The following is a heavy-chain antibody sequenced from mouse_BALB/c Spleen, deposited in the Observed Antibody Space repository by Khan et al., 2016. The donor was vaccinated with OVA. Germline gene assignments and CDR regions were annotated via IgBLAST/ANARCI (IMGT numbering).Heavy chain of an antibody. Sequence: VQLKESGAELVKSGATVKFSCTASGLNIKDTYMYWLKQWPEQGLEWIGRNDPPNGNTKYDPNFQGKISITPDTSSNKSYLQLSSLTSEDTAVSYCARMARKWGQGTTLTVSS. CDR2: NDPPNGNT. CDR1: GLNIKDTY. V-gene: IGHV14-3*02. J-gene: IGHJ2*01. CDR3: ARMARK.